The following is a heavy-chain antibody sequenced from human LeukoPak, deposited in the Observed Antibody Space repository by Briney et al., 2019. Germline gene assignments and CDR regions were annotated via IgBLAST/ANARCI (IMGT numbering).Heavy chain of an antibody. D-gene: IGHD4-23*01. J-gene: IGHJ4*02. CDR1: GLNFRIYV. CDR2: IRASGSTT. V-gene: IGHV3-23*01. Sequence: HPGGSLRLSCAASGLNFRIYVMSWVRQAPGKGLEWVAGIRASGSTTYYADSVKGRFAISRDKSKSALYLQMNSLRAEDTAVYYCAKDLSPRWLTPGDSWGQGTLVTVSS. CDR3: AKDLSPRWLTPGDS.